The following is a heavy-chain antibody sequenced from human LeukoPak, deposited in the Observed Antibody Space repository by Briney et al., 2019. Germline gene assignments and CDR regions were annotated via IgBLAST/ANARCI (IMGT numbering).Heavy chain of an antibody. CDR3: VKDMSASSGYEFDF. V-gene: IGHV3-9*01. CDR1: GFTFDDYA. CDR2: ISWHSNSI. D-gene: IGHD5-12*01. J-gene: IGHJ4*02. Sequence: GRSLTLSCAASGFTFDDYAMHWARQFPGKGLEWVSGISWHSNSIDYADSVRGRFTISRDNAKNSLYLQMNSLRPEDTALYYCVKDMSASSGYEFDFWGQGTLVSVSS.